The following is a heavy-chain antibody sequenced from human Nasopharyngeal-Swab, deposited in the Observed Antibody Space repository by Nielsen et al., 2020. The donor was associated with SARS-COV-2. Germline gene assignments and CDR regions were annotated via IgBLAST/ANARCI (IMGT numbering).Heavy chain of an antibody. V-gene: IGHV3-23*01. D-gene: IGHD3-10*01. CDR1: GFTFSSYA. CDR3: AKHGLLWFGELSRWFDP. CDR2: ISGSGGST. Sequence: GGSLRLSCAASGFTFSSYAMSWVRQVPGKGLEWVSAISGSGGSTYYADSVKGRFTISRDNSKNTLYLQMNSLRAEDTAVYYCAKHGLLWFGELSRWFDPWGQGTLVTVSS. J-gene: IGHJ5*02.